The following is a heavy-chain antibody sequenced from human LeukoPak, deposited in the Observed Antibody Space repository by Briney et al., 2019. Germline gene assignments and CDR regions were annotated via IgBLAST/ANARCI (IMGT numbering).Heavy chain of an antibody. CDR3: ASGTYDYVWGTYRPLDY. CDR1: GFTFSNAW. Sequence: GGSLRLSCAASGFTFSNAWMSWVRQAPGKGLEWVAVISYDGSNKYYADSVKGRFTISRDNSKNTLHLQMNSLRAEDTAVYYCASGTYDYVWGTYRPLDYWGQGTLVTVSS. V-gene: IGHV3-30*03. J-gene: IGHJ4*02. D-gene: IGHD3-16*02. CDR2: ISYDGSNK.